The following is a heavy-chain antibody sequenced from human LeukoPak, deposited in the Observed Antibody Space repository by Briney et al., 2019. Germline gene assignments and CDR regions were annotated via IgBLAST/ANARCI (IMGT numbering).Heavy chain of an antibody. J-gene: IGHJ5*02. CDR3: ARDRYAGWFDP. D-gene: IGHD5-12*01. CDR1: AGSIRSYF. V-gene: IGHV4-59*01. CDR2: IYYTGSA. Sequence: PSETLSLTCSVSAGSIRSYFWSWIRQPPGRGREWIGYIYYTGSANYNPSLKSRVTISVDTSKNPFSLKLSSVTAADTAVYYCARDRYAGWFDPWGQGTLVTV.